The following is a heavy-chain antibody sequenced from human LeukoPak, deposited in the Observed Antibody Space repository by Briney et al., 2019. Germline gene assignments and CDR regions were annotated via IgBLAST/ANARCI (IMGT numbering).Heavy chain of an antibody. J-gene: IGHJ6*02. CDR3: AKGGTGYYYGMDV. D-gene: IGHD1-26*01. V-gene: IGHV3-30*02. Sequence: GGSLRLSCAASGFTFSSYGMHWVRQAPGKGLEWVAFIRYDGSNKYYADSVKGRFTISRDNSKNTLYLQMNSLRAGDTAVYYCAKGGTGYYYGMDVWGQGTTVTVSS. CDR2: IRYDGSNK. CDR1: GFTFSSYG.